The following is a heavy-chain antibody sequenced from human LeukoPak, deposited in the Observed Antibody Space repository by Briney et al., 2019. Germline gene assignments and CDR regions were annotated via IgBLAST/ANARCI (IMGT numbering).Heavy chain of an antibody. CDR2: IYYSGNT. V-gene: IGHV4-39*07. CDR3: ARGGRPPWYNWNDYYFDY. D-gene: IGHD1-1*01. CDR1: GDSISTSNSY. Sequence: SETLSLTCTVSGDSISTSNSYWGWIRQPPGKGLEWIGSIYYSGNTYYNASLKSRVTISVDTSKNQFSLKLSSVTAADTAVYYCARGGRPPWYNWNDYYFDYWGQGTLVTVSS. J-gene: IGHJ4*02.